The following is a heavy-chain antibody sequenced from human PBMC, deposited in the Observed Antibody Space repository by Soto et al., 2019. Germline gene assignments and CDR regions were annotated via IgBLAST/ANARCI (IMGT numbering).Heavy chain of an antibody. J-gene: IGHJ4*02. V-gene: IGHV4-30-4*01. CDR2: IYYSVRT. CDR3: VRDNYGDYDF. CDR1: GASFSSGDYY. D-gene: IGHD4-17*01. Sequence: QVQLQESGPGLVKPSQTLSLTCTVSGASFSSGDYYWSWIRQPPGRGLEWIGYIYYSVRTHYNPSLESRVTISQDMYKNQFSLNLTSVTAADTAIYYCVRDNYGDYDFWGQGTLVTVSS.